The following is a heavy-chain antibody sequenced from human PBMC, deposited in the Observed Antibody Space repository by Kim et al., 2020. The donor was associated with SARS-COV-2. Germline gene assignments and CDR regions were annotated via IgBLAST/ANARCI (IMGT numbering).Heavy chain of an antibody. D-gene: IGHD3-3*02. Sequence: GGSLRLSCAASGFTFSSYAMHWVRQAPGKGLEWVAVISYDGSNKYYADSVKGRFTISRDNSKNTLYLQMNSLRAEDTAVYYCARDPHFWSGYYDQTGEYYYYGMDVWGQGTTVTVSS. J-gene: IGHJ6*02. V-gene: IGHV3-30-3*01. CDR1: GFTFSSYA. CDR3: ARDPHFWSGYYDQTGEYYYYGMDV. CDR2: ISYDGSNK.